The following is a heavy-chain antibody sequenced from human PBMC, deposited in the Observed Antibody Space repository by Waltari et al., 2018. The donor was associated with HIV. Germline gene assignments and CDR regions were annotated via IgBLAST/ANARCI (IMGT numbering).Heavy chain of an antibody. CDR2: IRSKAYGGTT. V-gene: IGHV3-49*03. Sequence: VMSWFRQAPGKGLEWVGFIRSKAYGGTTEYAASVKGRFTISRDDSKSIAYLQMNSLKTEDTAVYYCTRDGLYYDFWSGYPGYWGQGTLVTVSS. CDR3: TRDGLYYDFWSGYPGY. D-gene: IGHD3-3*01. CDR1: V. J-gene: IGHJ4*02.